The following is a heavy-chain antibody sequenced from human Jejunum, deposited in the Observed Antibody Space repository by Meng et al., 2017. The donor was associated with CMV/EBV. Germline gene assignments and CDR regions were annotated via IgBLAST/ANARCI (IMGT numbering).Heavy chain of an antibody. CDR1: GFPFSRYE. D-gene: IGHD5-18*01. CDR3: ARSGYSSAFGY. J-gene: IGHJ4*02. V-gene: IGHV3-48*03. CDR2: ISSGAGII. Sequence: CAASGFPFSRYEMNWVRQAPGKGLEWVSYISSGAGIINYADSVKGRFTISRDNSENSLYLQMNSLRAEDTAIYYCARSGYSSAFGYWGQGTLVTVSS.